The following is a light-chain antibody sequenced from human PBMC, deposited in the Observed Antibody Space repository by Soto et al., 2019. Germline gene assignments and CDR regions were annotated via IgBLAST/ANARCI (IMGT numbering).Light chain of an antibody. CDR2: AAS. CDR3: QQSYSTPRT. CDR1: QSISSY. Sequence: DIQMTQSPSSLSASVGDRVTITCRASQSISSYLNWYQQKPGKAPKLLMYAASSLQSGVQSRFRGSGSGTDFTLTISSLQPEDFATYYCQQSYSTPRTFGQGTKVEIK. V-gene: IGKV1-39*01. J-gene: IGKJ1*01.